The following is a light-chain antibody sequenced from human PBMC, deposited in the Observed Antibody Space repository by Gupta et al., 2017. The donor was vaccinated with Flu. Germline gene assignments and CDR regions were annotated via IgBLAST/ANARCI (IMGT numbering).Light chain of an antibody. CDR1: DRLKTY. CDR2: SAF. Sequence: LLPPPPATLSLSPGDSATLSCTAPDRLKTYVAWYQQRPGQAPKLLIHSAFSRHTGVPDRFSGSGSGTDFTLSISSVEAEDFAVYYCQQYAASPASFGQGTQVEI. J-gene: IGKJ1*01. CDR3: QQYAASPAS. V-gene: IGKV3-20*01.